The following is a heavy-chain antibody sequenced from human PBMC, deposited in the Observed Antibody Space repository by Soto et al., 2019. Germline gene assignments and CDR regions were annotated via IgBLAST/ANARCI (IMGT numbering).Heavy chain of an antibody. J-gene: IGHJ4*02. Sequence: QITLKEAGPTLVKPTQTLTLTCSFSGFSLITSGVXXGXXXXXXXKXLERLALIYWDDDKCYSXSLKSRLTITKDISXXQVVLSXXXXXXXXTXTYYCAHTMAPKIFDYWGQGTLVSVSS. V-gene: IGHV2-5*02. CDR1: GFSLITSGVX. CDR2: IYWDDDK. CDR3: AHTMAPKIFDY.